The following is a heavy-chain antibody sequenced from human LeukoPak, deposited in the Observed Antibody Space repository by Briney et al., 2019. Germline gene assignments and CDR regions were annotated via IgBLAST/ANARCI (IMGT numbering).Heavy chain of an antibody. Sequence: SETLSLTCTVPGGSISSYYWSWVRQPPGKGLEWIGYIYYSGSTNYNPSLKSRVTISVDTSKNQFSLKLSSVTAADTAVYYCVRVRNRVVVTAPRGWFDPWGQGTLVTVSS. CDR1: GGSISSYY. CDR2: IYYSGST. D-gene: IGHD2-21*02. V-gene: IGHV4-59*01. J-gene: IGHJ5*02. CDR3: VRVRNRVVVTAPRGWFDP.